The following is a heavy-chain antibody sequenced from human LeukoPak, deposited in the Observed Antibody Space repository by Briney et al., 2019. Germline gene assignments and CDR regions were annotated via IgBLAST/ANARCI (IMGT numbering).Heavy chain of an antibody. CDR3: ARDSVRVAGTGGDFDY. CDR1: GFIFSSYW. Sequence: GGSLSLLCVASGFIFSSYWMHWVRQAPGKGRVWVSYINSDGSSTSYADSVKGRSTISRDNAKNTLYLQMNSLRAEDTALYYCARDSVRVAGTGGDFDYWGQGTLVTVSS. J-gene: IGHJ4*02. V-gene: IGHV3-74*01. CDR2: INSDGSST. D-gene: IGHD6-19*01.